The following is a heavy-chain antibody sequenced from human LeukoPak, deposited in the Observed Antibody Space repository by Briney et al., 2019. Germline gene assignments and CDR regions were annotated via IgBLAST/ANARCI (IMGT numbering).Heavy chain of an antibody. J-gene: IGHJ4*02. D-gene: IGHD1-26*01. CDR2: IYYSGST. V-gene: IGHV4-59*01. CDR3: ARVRGSYGGGAFDY. CDR1: GGSISSYY. Sequence: SETLSLTCTVSGGSISSYYWSWIRQPPGKGLEWIGYIYYSGSTNYNPSLKSRVTISVDTSKNQFSLKLSSVTAADTAVYYCARVRGSYGGGAFDYWGQGTLVTVSS.